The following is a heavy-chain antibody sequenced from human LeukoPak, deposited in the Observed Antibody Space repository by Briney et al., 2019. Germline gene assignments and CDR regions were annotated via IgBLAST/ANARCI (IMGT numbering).Heavy chain of an antibody. D-gene: IGHD6-13*01. CDR3: ARVFVGENFDY. J-gene: IGHJ4*02. V-gene: IGHV3-23*01. CDR1: GFTFSSYA. CDR2: ISGSAGGA. Sequence: GGSLRLSCAAYGFTFSSYAISWVRQAPEKGLEWVSGISGSAGGAYYADSVKGRFTISRDNSKNTLYLQMNSLRAEDTAVYFCARVFVGENFDYWGRGTLVTVSS.